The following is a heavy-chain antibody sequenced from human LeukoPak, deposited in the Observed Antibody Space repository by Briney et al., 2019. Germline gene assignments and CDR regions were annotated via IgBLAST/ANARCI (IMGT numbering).Heavy chain of an antibody. CDR1: GGSFSGYY. CDR3: ARERRTGTRDYYYYMDV. V-gene: IGHV4-34*01. Sequence: PSETLSLTCAVYGGSFSGYYWSWIRQPPGKGLEWMGEINHSGSTNYNPSLKSRVTISVDTSKNQFSLKLSSVTAADTAVYYCARERRTGTRDYYYYMDVWGKGTTVTVSS. J-gene: IGHJ6*03. CDR2: INHSGST. D-gene: IGHD1-14*01.